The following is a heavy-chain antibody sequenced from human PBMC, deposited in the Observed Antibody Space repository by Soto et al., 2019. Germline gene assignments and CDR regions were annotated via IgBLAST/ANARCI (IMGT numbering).Heavy chain of an antibody. CDR2: ISWNSGRI. Sequence: EVQLVESGGGLVQPGRSLRLSCAASGFTFDDYAMHWVRQAPGKGLEGVSGISWNSGRIGYADSVKGRFTISRDNAKNSLYLQMNSLSAEDTALYYCAKDGQQLLVRGWFDPWGQGTLVTVSS. V-gene: IGHV3-9*01. CDR1: GFTFDDYA. J-gene: IGHJ5*02. CDR3: AKDGQQLLVRGWFDP. D-gene: IGHD6-19*01.